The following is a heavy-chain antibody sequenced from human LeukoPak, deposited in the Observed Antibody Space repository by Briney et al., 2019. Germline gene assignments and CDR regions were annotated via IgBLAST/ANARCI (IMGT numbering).Heavy chain of an antibody. CDR3: ARAGITIFGVVSYGFDP. CDR1: GGSISSGGYY. Sequence: SQTLSLTCTVSGGSISSGGYYWSWIRQPPGKGLEWIGYIYHSGSTYCNPSLKSRVTISVDRSKNQFSLKLSSVTAADTAVYYCARAGITIFGVVSYGFDPWGQGTLVTVSS. J-gene: IGHJ5*02. V-gene: IGHV4-30-2*01. CDR2: IYHSGST. D-gene: IGHD3-3*01.